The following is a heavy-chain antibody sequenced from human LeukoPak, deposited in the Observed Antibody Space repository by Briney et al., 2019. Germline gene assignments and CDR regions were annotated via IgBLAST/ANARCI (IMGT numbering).Heavy chain of an antibody. Sequence: SETLSLTCIVSGGSISSYYWSWIRQPPGKGLEWIGYIYYSGSTNYNPSLKSRVTISVDTSKNQFSLKLSSVTAADTAVYYCARTGDGYAIDYWGQGTLVTVSS. CDR2: IYYSGST. CDR1: GGSISSYY. V-gene: IGHV4-59*01. J-gene: IGHJ4*02. CDR3: ARTGDGYAIDY. D-gene: IGHD5-24*01.